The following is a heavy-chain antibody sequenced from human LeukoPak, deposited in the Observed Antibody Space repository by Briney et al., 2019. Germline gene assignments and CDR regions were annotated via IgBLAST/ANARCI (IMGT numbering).Heavy chain of an antibody. CDR1: GFTFSSYG. V-gene: IGHV3-33*01. CDR3: STEDVSGSFDY. Sequence: GGSLRLSCAASGFTFSSYGMHWVRQAPGRGLERVAVIWYDGTTKYYADSMEGLFTLSADNPKTTLYLQMNSLRVEDAAEYFCSTEDVSGSFDYWVQGPPVTVSS. CDR2: IWYDGTTK. D-gene: IGHD3-10*01. J-gene: IGHJ4*02.